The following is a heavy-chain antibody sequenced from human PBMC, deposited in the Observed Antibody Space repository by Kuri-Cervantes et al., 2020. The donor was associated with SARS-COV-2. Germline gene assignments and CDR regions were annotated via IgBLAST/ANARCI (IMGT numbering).Heavy chain of an antibody. V-gene: IGHV1-2*04. CDR2: INPNSGGT. Sequence: ASVKVSCKASGYTFTGHYMHWVRQAPGQGLEWMGWINPNSGGTNYAQKFQGWVTMTTDTSTSTAYMELRSLRSDDTAVYYCARDRGSSGWSWVYYYYGMDVWGQGTTVTVSS. D-gene: IGHD6-19*01. J-gene: IGHJ6*02. CDR1: GYTFTGHY. CDR3: ARDRGSSGWSWVYYYYGMDV.